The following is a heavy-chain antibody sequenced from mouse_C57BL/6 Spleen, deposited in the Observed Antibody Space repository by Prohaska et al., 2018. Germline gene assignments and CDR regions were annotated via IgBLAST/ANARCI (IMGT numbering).Heavy chain of an antibody. CDR2: INPNNGGT. V-gene: IGHV1-22*01. J-gene: IGHJ4*01. Sequence: HGKSLEWIGYINPNNGGTSYNQKFKGKATLTVNKSSSTAYMELRSLTSEDSAVYYCAGRGLFITTVSDAMDYWGQGTSVTVSS. CDR3: AGRGLFITTVSDAMDY. D-gene: IGHD1-1*01.